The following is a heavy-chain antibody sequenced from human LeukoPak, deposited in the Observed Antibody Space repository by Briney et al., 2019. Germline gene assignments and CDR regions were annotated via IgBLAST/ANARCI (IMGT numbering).Heavy chain of an antibody. D-gene: IGHD1-26*01. CDR2: INPNIGAT. V-gene: IGHV1-2*02. CDR3: ARNAIVGASSWFDP. CDR1: GYTFSDYY. J-gene: IGHJ5*02. Sequence: ASVKVSCKASGYTFSDYYIHWVRQAPGQGLEWMGWINPNIGATNYAQKFQGRVTMTRDTSITTAYMELSRLRSDDTAVYYCARNAIVGASSWFDPWGQGTLVTVSS.